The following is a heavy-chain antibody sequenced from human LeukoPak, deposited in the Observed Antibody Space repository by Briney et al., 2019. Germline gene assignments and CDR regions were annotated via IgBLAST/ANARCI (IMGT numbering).Heavy chain of an antibody. Sequence: ASVKVSCKASGYTFTGYYMHWVRQAPGQGLEWMGWINPNSGGTNYAQKFRGRVTMTRDTSISTAYMELSRLRSDDTAVYYCARDKYCSSTSCYTTNWFDPWGQGTLVTVSS. CDR3: ARDKYCSSTSCYTTNWFDP. V-gene: IGHV1-2*02. D-gene: IGHD2-2*01. CDR1: GYTFTGYY. J-gene: IGHJ5*02. CDR2: INPNSGGT.